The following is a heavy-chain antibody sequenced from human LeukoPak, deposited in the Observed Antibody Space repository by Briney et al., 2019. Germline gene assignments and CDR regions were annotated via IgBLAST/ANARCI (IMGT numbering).Heavy chain of an antibody. D-gene: IGHD6-13*01. CDR1: GGSISSGGYY. CDR3: ASSGYSSRAGYYGMDV. CDR2: IYYSGST. V-gene: IGHV4-31*03. Sequence: SQTLSLTCTVSGGSISSGGYYWSWIGQHPGKGLEWIGYIYYSGSTYYNPSLKSRVTISVDTSKNQFSLKLSSVTAADTAVYYCASSGYSSRAGYYGMDVWGQGTTVTVSS. J-gene: IGHJ6*02.